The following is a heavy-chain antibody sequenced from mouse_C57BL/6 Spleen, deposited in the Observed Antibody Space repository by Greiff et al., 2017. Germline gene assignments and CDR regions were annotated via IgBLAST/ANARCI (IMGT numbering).Heavy chain of an antibody. Sequence: VKLMESGAELVRPGTSVKVSCKASGYAFTNYLIEWVKQRPGQGLEWIGVINPGSGGTNYNEKFKGKATLTADKSSSTAYMQLSSLTSEDSAVYFCARNVATIDYWGQGTPLTVSS. CDR1: GYAFTNYL. D-gene: IGHD6-1*01. V-gene: IGHV1-54*01. CDR3: ARNVATIDY. CDR2: INPGSGGT. J-gene: IGHJ2*01.